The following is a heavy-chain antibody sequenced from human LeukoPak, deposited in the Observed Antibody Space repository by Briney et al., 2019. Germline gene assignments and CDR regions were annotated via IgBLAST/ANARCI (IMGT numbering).Heavy chain of an antibody. J-gene: IGHJ4*02. CDR2: MNPNSGNT. V-gene: IGHV1-8*01. D-gene: IGHD6-13*01. Sequence: GASVKVSSTASGYTFTTYDINWVRQATGQGLEWMGWMNPNSGNTGYTQKFQGRVTMTRNTSISTAYMELSSLRSEDTAVYYCARSSSSWLDYWGQGTPVTVSS. CDR1: GYTFTTYD. CDR3: ARSSSSWLDY.